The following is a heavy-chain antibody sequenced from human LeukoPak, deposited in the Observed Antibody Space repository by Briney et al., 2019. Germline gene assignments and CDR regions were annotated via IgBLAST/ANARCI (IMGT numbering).Heavy chain of an antibody. J-gene: IGHJ4*02. CDR3: AKDAGYSSGWYGIDY. CDR2: ISNNGGYT. CDR1: GFTFSSSA. Sequence: PGGSLRLSCAASGFTFSSSAMSWVRQAPGKGLEWVSAISNNGGYTYYADSVQGRFTISRDNSKSTLCLQMNSLRAEDTAVHYCAKDAGYSSGWYGIDYWGQGTLVTVSS. V-gene: IGHV3-23*01. D-gene: IGHD6-19*01.